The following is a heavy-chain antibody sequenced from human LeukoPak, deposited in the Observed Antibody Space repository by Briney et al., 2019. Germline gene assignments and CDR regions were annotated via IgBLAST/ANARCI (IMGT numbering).Heavy chain of an antibody. Sequence: SQTLSLTCTVSGGSISSGSYYWSWIRQPAGKGLEWIGRIYTSGNTNYNPSLKSRVTMSVDTSKNQFTLKLSSVTAADTAVYYCAREEGYRPFDYWGQGTLVTVSS. V-gene: IGHV4-61*02. CDR1: GGSISSGSYY. CDR2: IYTSGNT. D-gene: IGHD3-16*02. J-gene: IGHJ4*02. CDR3: AREEGYRPFDY.